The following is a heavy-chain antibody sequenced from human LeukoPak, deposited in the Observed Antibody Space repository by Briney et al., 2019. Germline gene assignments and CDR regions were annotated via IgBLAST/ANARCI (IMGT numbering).Heavy chain of an antibody. CDR2: TYYRSKWDN. D-gene: IGHD4-17*01. J-gene: IGHJ4*02. CDR1: GDSVSSNSAA. V-gene: IGHV6-1*01. Sequence: SQTLSLTCAIPGDSVSSNSAAWNWIRQSPSGGLEWLGRTYYRSKWDNDYAVSVKSRITINPDTSKNQFSLQLNSVTPEDTAVYYCARESGYGDYFDYWGQGTLVTVSS. CDR3: ARESGYGDYFDY.